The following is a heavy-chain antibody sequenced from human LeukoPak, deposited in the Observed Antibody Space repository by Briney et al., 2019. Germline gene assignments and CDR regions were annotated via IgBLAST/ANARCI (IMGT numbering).Heavy chain of an antibody. CDR3: ARWRGSFDY. CDR1: GGSISSYY. V-gene: IGHV4-59*01. D-gene: IGHD3-3*01. Sequence: SETLSHTCTVSGGSISSYYWSWIRQPPGKGLEWIGYIYYSGSTNYNPSLKSRVTISVDTSKNQFSLKLSSVTAADTAVYYWARWRGSFDYWGQGTLVTVSS. J-gene: IGHJ4*02. CDR2: IYYSGST.